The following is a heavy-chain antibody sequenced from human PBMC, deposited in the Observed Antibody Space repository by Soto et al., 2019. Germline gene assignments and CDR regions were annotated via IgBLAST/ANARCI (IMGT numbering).Heavy chain of an antibody. CDR3: ARDPQYSSSSWDNWFDP. V-gene: IGHV1-69*01. Sequence: QVQLVQSGAEVKKPGSSVKVSCKASGGTFSSYAISWVRQAPGQGLEWMGGIIPIFGTANYAQKFQGRVTITADESPCTAYMELSSLRSEDTAVYYCARDPQYSSSSWDNWFDPWGQGTLVTVSS. J-gene: IGHJ5*02. CDR2: IIPIFGTA. CDR1: GGTFSSYA. D-gene: IGHD6-6*01.